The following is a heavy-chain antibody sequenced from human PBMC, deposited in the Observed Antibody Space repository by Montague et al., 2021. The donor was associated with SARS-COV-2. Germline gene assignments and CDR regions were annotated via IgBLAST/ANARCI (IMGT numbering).Heavy chain of an antibody. V-gene: IGHV4-59*01. CDR3: ARAYCCGDCHVGP. CDR2: IYDSGSA. CDR1: VGSISNYY. J-gene: IGHJ5*02. Sequence: SETLSLTCTVSVGSISNYYWTWIRQPPGKGLEWIGYIYDSGSANXNPSLKSRSTIPVDTSNNQFSLRLSSVTAADTAVYYCARAYCCGDCHVGPWGQGILVTVSS. D-gene: IGHD2-21*02.